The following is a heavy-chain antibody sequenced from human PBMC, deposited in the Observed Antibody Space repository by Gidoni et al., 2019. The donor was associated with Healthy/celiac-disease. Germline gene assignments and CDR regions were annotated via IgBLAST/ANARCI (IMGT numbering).Heavy chain of an antibody. J-gene: IGHJ4*02. Sequence: EVQLLASGGGLVQPGWSLRLPCPAAGFTFSSYAMSWVRQAPGKGLEWGAAISGRGGSTYYAEPVKGRFTISRDNSKNTLYLQMNSLRAEDTAVYYCAKTGTGYYDYWGQGTLVTVSS. CDR3: AKTGTGYYDY. V-gene: IGHV3-23*01. CDR2: ISGRGGST. D-gene: IGHD3-9*01. CDR1: GFTFSSYA.